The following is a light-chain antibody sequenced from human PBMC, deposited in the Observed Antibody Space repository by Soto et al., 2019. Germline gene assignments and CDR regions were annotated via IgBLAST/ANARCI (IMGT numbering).Light chain of an antibody. Sequence: DIQMTQSPSSLSVPVGDSITITCRASENIMDYLNWYGQKLGKAPKVLIYAASRLQSGVPSRFSGSGSGANFTLAINRVQPEDSATYYCQQSYTTPVTFGQGTKVEIK. V-gene: IGKV1-39*01. CDR1: ENIMDY. CDR3: QQSYTTPVT. CDR2: AAS. J-gene: IGKJ1*01.